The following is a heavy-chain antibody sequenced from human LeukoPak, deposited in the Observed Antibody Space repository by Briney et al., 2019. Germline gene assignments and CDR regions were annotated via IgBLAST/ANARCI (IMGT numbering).Heavy chain of an antibody. V-gene: IGHV3-48*03. J-gene: IGHJ5*02. CDR3: ARWAAAIGIDWFDP. Sequence: PGGSLRLSCAASGFTFSSYEMNWVRQAPGKGLEWVSYISSSGSTIYYADSVKGRFTISRDNAKNSLYLQMNSLRAGDTAVYYCARWAAAIGIDWFDPWGQGTLVTVSS. D-gene: IGHD2-2*01. CDR1: GFTFSSYE. CDR2: ISSSGSTI.